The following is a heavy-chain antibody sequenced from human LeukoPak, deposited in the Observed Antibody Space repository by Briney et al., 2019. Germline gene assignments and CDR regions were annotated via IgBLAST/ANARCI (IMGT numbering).Heavy chain of an antibody. CDR3: ARGHNWNDRAFDI. J-gene: IGHJ3*02. CDR2: INHGGST. V-gene: IGHV4-34*01. CDR1: GGSFSGYY. D-gene: IGHD1-1*01. Sequence: ASETLSLTCAVYGGSFSGYYWSWIRQPPGKGLEWIGEINHGGSTNYNPSLKSRVTISVDTSKNQFSLKLSSVTVADTAVYYCARGHNWNDRAFDIWGQGTMVTVSS.